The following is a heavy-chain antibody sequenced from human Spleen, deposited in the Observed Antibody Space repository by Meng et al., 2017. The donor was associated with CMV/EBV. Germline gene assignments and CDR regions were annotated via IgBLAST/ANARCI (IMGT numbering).Heavy chain of an antibody. J-gene: IGHJ4*02. V-gene: IGHV3-53*05. CDR2: IYSDGSK. CDR3: AKELYPMAARHVGFDY. D-gene: IGHD6-6*01. CDR1: GFTVSSNH. Sequence: GESLKISCAASGFTVSSNHMSWVRQAPGKGLEWVSIIYSDGSKYYADSVKGRFTISRDDSKNTLYLQMNSLRAEDTAVYYCAKELYPMAARHVGFDYWGQGTLVTVSS.